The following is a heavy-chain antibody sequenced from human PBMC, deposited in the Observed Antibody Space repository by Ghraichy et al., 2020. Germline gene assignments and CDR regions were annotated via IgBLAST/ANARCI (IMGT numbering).Heavy chain of an antibody. Sequence: SVKVSCKASGGTFSSYAISWVRQAPGQGLEWMGGIIPIFGTANYAQKFQGRVTITADESTSTAYMELSSLRSEDTAVYYCARARIAYYYDSSGYNPFDYWGQGTLVTVSS. V-gene: IGHV1-69*13. CDR2: IIPIFGTA. D-gene: IGHD3-22*01. CDR3: ARARIAYYYDSSGYNPFDY. J-gene: IGHJ4*02. CDR1: GGTFSSYA.